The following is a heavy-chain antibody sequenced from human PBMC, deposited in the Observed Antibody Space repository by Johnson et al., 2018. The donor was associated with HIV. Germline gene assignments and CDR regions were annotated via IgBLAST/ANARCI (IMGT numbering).Heavy chain of an antibody. D-gene: IGHD1-26*01. J-gene: IGHJ3*02. V-gene: IGHV3-30*03. CDR3: ARAKGWELRDAFDI. CDR2: ISFAGVKK. CDR1: GFTFSNYG. Sequence: QVHLVESGGGVVQPGRSLRLSCAASGFTFSNYGMAWVRQAPGNGLEWVTVISFAGVKKYYADSVKGLFTISRDNSKNTLYLQMNSLRAEDTAVYYCARAKGWELRDAFDIWGQGTMVTVSS.